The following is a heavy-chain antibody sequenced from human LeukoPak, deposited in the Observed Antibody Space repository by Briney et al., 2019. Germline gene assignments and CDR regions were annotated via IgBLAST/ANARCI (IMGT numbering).Heavy chain of an antibody. J-gene: IGHJ6*04. V-gene: IGHV3-48*03. CDR1: GFPFSSYE. D-gene: IGHD3-10*02. CDR2: INSSGSTI. Sequence: GGSLVLSCAASGFPFSSYEMNWVRQAPGKGLEWVSYINSSGSTIYYADSVKGRFTISRDNAKNSLYLQMNSLRAEDTAVYYCAELGITMIGGVWGKGTTVTISS. CDR3: AELGITMIGGV.